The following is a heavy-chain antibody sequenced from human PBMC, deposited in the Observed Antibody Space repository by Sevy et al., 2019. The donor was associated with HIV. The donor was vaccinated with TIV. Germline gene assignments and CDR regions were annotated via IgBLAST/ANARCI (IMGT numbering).Heavy chain of an antibody. D-gene: IGHD5-18*01. CDR2: INNGGST. CDR1: GFTFSNYA. CDR3: ASGDTTMITDLYY. J-gene: IGHJ4*02. Sequence: GGSLRLSCGASGFTFSNYAMSWVRQAPGKGPEWVSGINNGGSTYYADSVKGRFTISWDNSKKMVFLQMNSLRAEDKAVYYCASGDTTMITDLYYWGQGALATVSS. V-gene: IGHV3-23*01.